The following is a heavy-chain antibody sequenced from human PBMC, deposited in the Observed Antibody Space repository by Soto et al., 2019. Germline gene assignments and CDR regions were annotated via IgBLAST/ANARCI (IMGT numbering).Heavy chain of an antibody. Sequence: PSETLSLTCAVSGGSISSGGYYWSWIRQHPGKGLEWIGYIYYSGSTYYNPSLKSRVTISVDTSKNQFSLKLSSVTAADTAVYYCAGNHPRYCSGGSCYSWAFDIWGQGTMVTVSS. D-gene: IGHD2-15*01. CDR1: GGSISSGGYY. CDR2: IYYSGST. CDR3: AGNHPRYCSGGSCYSWAFDI. V-gene: IGHV4-31*11. J-gene: IGHJ3*02.